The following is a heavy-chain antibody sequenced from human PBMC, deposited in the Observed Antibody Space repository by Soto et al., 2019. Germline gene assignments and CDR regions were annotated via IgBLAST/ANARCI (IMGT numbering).Heavy chain of an antibody. Sequence: QVQLVESGGGVVQPGRSLRLSCAASGFTFSSYGMHWVRQAPGKGLEWVAVIWYDGSNKYYADSVKGRFTISRDNSKNTLYLQMNRLRAEDTAVYYCARDRARVVGATALGYWGQGTLVTVSS. CDR2: IWYDGSNK. J-gene: IGHJ4*02. CDR1: GFTFSSYG. CDR3: ARDRARVVGATALGY. D-gene: IGHD1-26*01. V-gene: IGHV3-33*01.